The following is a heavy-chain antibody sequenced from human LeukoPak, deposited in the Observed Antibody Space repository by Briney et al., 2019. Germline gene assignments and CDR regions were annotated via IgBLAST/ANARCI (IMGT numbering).Heavy chain of an antibody. CDR3: ARVGDPIQRWFDF. CDR2: ISSSSSTI. V-gene: IGHV3-48*01. CDR1: GFTFSSYS. D-gene: IGHD5-18*01. J-gene: IGHJ4*02. Sequence: GGSLRLSCAASGFTFSSYSMNWVRQAPGKGLEWVSYISSSSSTIYYADSVKGRFTISRDNAKNSLYLQMNSLRAEDTAVYYCARVGDPIQRWFDFWGQGTLVTVSS.